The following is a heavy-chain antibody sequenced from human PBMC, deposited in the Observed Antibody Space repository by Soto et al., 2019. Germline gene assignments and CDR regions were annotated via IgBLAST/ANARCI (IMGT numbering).Heavy chain of an antibody. CDR1: GFTFSSYA. Sequence: PGGSLRLSCIGSGFTFSSYAMNWVRQAPGKGLEWVSSVSSSSRHIYYADSVKGRFTISRDNAKNSLYLQMDSLRAEDTAVYFCARSALAGTYYGMDVWGPGTTVTVSS. CDR2: VSSSSRHI. J-gene: IGHJ6*02. D-gene: IGHD6-19*01. CDR3: ARSALAGTYYGMDV. V-gene: IGHV3-21*01.